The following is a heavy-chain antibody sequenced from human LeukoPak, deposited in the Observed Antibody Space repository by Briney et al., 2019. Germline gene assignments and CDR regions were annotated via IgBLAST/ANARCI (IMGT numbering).Heavy chain of an antibody. CDR3: AKGAEEGVVITTVYYYYMDV. CDR1: GLTFSSIA. D-gene: IGHD3-22*01. CDR2: ISGRGYNT. Sequence: GGPLRPSCAAPGSSGLTFSSIAWSWVRQAPGKGLGWASPISGRGYNTYYADSVKGRFTISRDNSKNTLYLQMNSLRAEDTAVYYCAKGAEEGVVITTVYYYYMDVWGKGTTVTISS. V-gene: IGHV3-23*01. J-gene: IGHJ6*03.